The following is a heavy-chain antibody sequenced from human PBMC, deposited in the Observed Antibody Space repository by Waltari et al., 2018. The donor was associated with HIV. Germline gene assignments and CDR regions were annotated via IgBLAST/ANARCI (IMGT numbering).Heavy chain of an antibody. D-gene: IGHD3-10*01. CDR3: ARGRWTMVRGVIQAYYYYYGMDV. J-gene: IGHJ6*02. V-gene: IGHV4-34*01. Sequence: QVQLQQWGAGLLKSSETLSLTCAVYGGSFSGYYWSWIRQPPGKGLEWIGEIYHSGSTNYYPSLKSRVTISVDTSKNQFSLKLSSVTAADTAVYYCARGRWTMVRGVIQAYYYYYGMDVWGQGTTVTVSS. CDR2: IYHSGST. CDR1: GGSFSGYY.